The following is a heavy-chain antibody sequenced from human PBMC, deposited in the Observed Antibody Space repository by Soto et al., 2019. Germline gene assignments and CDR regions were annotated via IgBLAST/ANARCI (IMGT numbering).Heavy chain of an antibody. CDR1: GYTFSDYF. CDR2: INPNSGGT. V-gene: IGHV1-2*02. D-gene: IGHD3-3*01. CDR3: AKDRVSIFGVVPYGMDV. Sequence: GASVKVSCKASGYTFSDYFMHWVRQAPGQGLEWMGWINPNSGGTNYAQKFQGRVTMTRDTSNSTAYVELGSLRSDDTAVYYCAKDRVSIFGVVPYGMDVWGQGTTVTVSS. J-gene: IGHJ6*02.